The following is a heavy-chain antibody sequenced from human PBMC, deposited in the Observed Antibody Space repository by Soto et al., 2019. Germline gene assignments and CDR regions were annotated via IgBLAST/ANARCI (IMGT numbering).Heavy chain of an antibody. CDR3: ARVRTEIYYGMDV. CDR1: GFTFRTYW. Sequence: ESGGGLVQPGGSLRLSCVASGFTFRTYWMAWVRQAPEKGLEWVANIKYDESEKYYVDSVKGRFTVSRDNARNSLFVQMNSLRAEDTAVYYCARVRTEIYYGMDVWGQGTTVTVSS. CDR2: IKYDESEK. V-gene: IGHV3-7*05. J-gene: IGHJ6*02.